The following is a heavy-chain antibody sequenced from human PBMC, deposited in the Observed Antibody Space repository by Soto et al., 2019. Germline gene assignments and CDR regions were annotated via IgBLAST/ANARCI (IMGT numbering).Heavy chain of an antibody. J-gene: IGHJ4*02. D-gene: IGHD4-17*01. CDR3: ARVWTRDYGNNSGFDY. CDR2: IIPYSGDT. CDR1: GYTFSNYG. Sequence: QVQLEQSGAEVKKPGASVKVSCKASGYTFSNYGFSWVRQAPGHGLEWMGWIIPYSGDTNYAQKLQDRVTMTTDRSTNTAYMEVTSLGFDDTAVYYCARVWTRDYGNNSGFDYWGQGTLVTVSS. V-gene: IGHV1-18*04.